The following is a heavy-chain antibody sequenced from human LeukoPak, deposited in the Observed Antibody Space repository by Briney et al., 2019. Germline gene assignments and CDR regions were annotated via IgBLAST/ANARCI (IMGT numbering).Heavy chain of an antibody. Sequence: GESLKISCQASGYSFTTYWIGWERQMPGKGLEWMGIIYPGDFDIRYSPSFQGQVTFSTDKSISTAYLQWNSLKASDTAMYYCARLALDGGNYFDYWGQGTLVSVSS. CDR3: ARLALDGGNYFDY. D-gene: IGHD3-16*01. CDR1: GYSFTTYW. J-gene: IGHJ4*02. CDR2: IYPGDFDI. V-gene: IGHV5-51*01.